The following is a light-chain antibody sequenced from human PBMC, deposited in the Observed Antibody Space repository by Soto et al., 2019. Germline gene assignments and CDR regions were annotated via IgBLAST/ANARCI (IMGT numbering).Light chain of an antibody. CDR2: WAS. J-gene: IGKJ4*01. CDR1: QSVLYSSNNKIY. V-gene: IGKV4-1*01. CDR3: QQYYSSPLT. Sequence: IVRTQSPDSLAVSLGERATINCNSIQSVLYSSNNKIYLDWYQQKTGKPPKLLIYWASTRESGVPERLSGSGYGTDLTITISSMQAEDVEVYYCQQYYSSPLTFGGGTKVDIK.